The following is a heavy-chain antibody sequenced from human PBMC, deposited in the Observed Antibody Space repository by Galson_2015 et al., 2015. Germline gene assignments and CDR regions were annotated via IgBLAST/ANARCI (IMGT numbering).Heavy chain of an antibody. CDR3: ARVYPYYNWNPHNYYYYYGMDV. CDR2: IIPIFGTA. D-gene: IGHD1-20*01. Sequence: SVKVSCKASGGTFSSYAISWVRQAPGQGLEWMGGIIPIFGTANYAQKFQGRVTITADEFTSTAYMELSSLRSEDTAVYYCARVYPYYNWNPHNYYYYYGMDVWGQGTTVTVSS. CDR1: GGTFSSYA. V-gene: IGHV1-69*13. J-gene: IGHJ6*02.